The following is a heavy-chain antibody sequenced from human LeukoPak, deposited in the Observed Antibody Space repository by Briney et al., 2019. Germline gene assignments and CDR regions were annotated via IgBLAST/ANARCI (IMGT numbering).Heavy chain of an antibody. CDR3: ASGSSQPSNSCRNYYYCYGMDV. Sequence: GASVKVSCKASGYTFSNYGIDWVRQAPGQGLEWMGWISAYNGNTNYAQHLQGRVTMTTDTSTSTAYMELRSLRSDDTAVYYCASGSSQPSNSCRNYYYCYGMDVWGQGTTVTVSS. D-gene: IGHD2-2*01. V-gene: IGHV1-18*01. CDR1: GYTFSNYG. J-gene: IGHJ6*02. CDR2: ISAYNGNT.